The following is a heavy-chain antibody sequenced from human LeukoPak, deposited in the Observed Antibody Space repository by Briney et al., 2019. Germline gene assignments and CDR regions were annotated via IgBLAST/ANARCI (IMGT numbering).Heavy chain of an antibody. J-gene: IGHJ4*02. CDR1: GFTFGDYA. CDR2: ISGSGGST. Sequence: GGSLRLSCTVSGFTFGDYAMTWFRQTPGKGLEWVSAISGSGGSTYYADSVKGRFTISRDNSKNTLYLQMNSLRAEDTAVYYCAKDPTDFDSSGQTYFDYWGQGTLVTVSS. CDR3: AKDPTDFDSSGQTYFDY. V-gene: IGHV3-23*01. D-gene: IGHD3-22*01.